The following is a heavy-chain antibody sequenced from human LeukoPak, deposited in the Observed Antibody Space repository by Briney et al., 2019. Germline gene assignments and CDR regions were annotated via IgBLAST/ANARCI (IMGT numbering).Heavy chain of an antibody. CDR3: ARGSYDSSGYYDY. D-gene: IGHD3-22*01. CDR2: INHSGST. CDR1: GVSFSGYY. Sequence: PSETLSLNCAVYGVSFSGYYWSWIRHPPGKGLEWIGEINHSGSTNYNPSLKSRVTISVDTSKHQFSLKLSSVTAADTAVYYCARGSYDSSGYYDYWGQGTLVTVSS. J-gene: IGHJ4*02. V-gene: IGHV4-34*01.